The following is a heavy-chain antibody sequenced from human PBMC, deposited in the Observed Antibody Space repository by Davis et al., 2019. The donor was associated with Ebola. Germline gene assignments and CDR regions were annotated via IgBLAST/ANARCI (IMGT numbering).Heavy chain of an antibody. V-gene: IGHV4-59*01. CDR2: VYYTGTT. D-gene: IGHD6-6*01. CDR1: GGSMTSYY. Sequence: SETLSLTCTISGGSMTSYYWSWIRQPPGKGPEWIGYVYYTGTTTYSPSLNSRVTISVDTSKNQFSLKLTSVTAADSAVYYCARHASSTRGWFDPWGQGTLVTVSS. J-gene: IGHJ5*02. CDR3: ARHASSTRGWFDP.